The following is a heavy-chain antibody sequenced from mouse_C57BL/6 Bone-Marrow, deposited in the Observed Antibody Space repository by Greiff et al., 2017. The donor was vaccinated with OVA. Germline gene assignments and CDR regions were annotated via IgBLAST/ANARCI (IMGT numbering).Heavy chain of an antibody. V-gene: IGHV1-78*01. CDR2: IYPRDGST. CDR1: GYTFTDPT. J-gene: IGHJ2*01. D-gene: IGHD1-1*01. CDR3: ARASTVVPYFDY. Sequence: QVQLQQSDAELVKPGASVKISCKASGYTFTDPTIHWMKQRPEQGLAWIGYIYPRDGSTKYNEKFKGKATLTADKSSSTAYMQLNSLTSADSAVYFCARASTVVPYFDYWGQGTTLTVSS.